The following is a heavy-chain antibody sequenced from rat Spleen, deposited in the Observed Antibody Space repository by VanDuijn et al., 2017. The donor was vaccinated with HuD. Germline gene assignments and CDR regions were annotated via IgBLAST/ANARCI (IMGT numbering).Heavy chain of an antibody. J-gene: IGHJ2*01. V-gene: IGHV5-29*01. CDR2: ISYDGRRT. Sequence: EVQLVESDGGLVQPGRSLKLSCAASGFTFNDYYMAWVRQAPTKGLEWVATISYDGRRTYYRDSVKGRFTISRDYAKTTLYLQMESLRSEDTATYYCARNKANWVDYWGQGVMVTVSS. D-gene: IGHD5-1*01. CDR3: ARNKANWVDY. CDR1: GFTFNDYY.